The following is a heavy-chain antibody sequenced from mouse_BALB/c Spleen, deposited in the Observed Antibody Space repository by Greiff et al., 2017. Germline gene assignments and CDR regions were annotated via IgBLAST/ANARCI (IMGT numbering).Heavy chain of an antibody. CDR2: IWAGGST. V-gene: IGHV2-9*02. J-gene: IGHJ2*01. CDR1: GFSLTSYG. Sequence: VHLVESGPGLVAPSQSLSITCTVSGFSLTSYGVHWVRQPPGKGLEWLGVIWAGGSTNYNSALMSRLSISKDNSKSQVFLKMNSLQTDDTAMYYCARDEGNYYGSSYGYWGQGTTLTVSS. CDR3: ARDEGNYYGSSYGY. D-gene: IGHD1-1*01.